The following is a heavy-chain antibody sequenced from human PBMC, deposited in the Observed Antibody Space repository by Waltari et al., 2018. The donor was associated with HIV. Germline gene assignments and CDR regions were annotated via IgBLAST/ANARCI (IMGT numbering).Heavy chain of an antibody. D-gene: IGHD2-2*01. CDR1: GYTFTGYY. CDR2: VSPISGAT. V-gene: IGHV1-2*02. J-gene: IGHJ5*02. Sequence: QVQLVQSGAEVKKHGASVKVSCKASGYTFTGYYMHWVRQAPGKGLEWRGGVSPISGATNYAQKLQGMVTMTRDTSISTAYMELNSLRSHDTAVYYCARPLPYCSTSSCPYFDPWGQGTLVTVSS. CDR3: ARPLPYCSTSSCPYFDP.